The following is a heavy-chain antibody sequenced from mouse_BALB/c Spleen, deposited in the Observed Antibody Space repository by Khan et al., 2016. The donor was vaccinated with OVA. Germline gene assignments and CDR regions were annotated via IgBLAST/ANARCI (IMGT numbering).Heavy chain of an antibody. Sequence: EVQLQESGPDLVKPGASVKISCKTTGYSFTGYYIHWVKQSQGKSLEWIGRVNPNNGGTTYNQKFKGKAILTVEKSSSTAYMELRSLTSEDSAVYYSGRISIITVEGFAYWGQGTLVTVSA. CDR1: GYSFTGYY. CDR3: GRISIITVEGFAY. V-gene: IGHV1-18*01. J-gene: IGHJ3*01. D-gene: IGHD1-1*01. CDR2: VNPNNGGT.